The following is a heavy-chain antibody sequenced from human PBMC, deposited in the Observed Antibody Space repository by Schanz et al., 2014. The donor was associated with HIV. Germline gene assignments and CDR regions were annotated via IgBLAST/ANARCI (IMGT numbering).Heavy chain of an antibody. CDR1: GFTFSTYG. CDR2: ISDDGSNK. Sequence: VQLVESGGGLVKPGGSLRLSCAASGFTFSTYGMHWVRQAPGKGLEGVAFISDDGSNKYYADSVKGRFTISRDNSKNTLYLQMNSLRTEDTAVYYCAKVARWDYYGMDVWGQGTTVTVSS. J-gene: IGHJ6*02. V-gene: IGHV3-30*18. CDR3: AKVARWDYYGMDV.